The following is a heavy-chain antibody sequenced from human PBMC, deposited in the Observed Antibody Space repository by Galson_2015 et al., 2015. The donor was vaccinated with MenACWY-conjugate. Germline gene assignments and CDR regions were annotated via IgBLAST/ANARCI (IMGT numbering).Heavy chain of an antibody. D-gene: IGHD2-2*01. V-gene: IGHV1-3*01. Sequence: SVKVSCKASGYTFTSYAMHWVRQAPGQRLEWMGWINAGNGNTKYSQKFQGRVTITRDTSASTAYMELSSLRSEDTAVYYCARDPENSKQGPLPIPGDYWGQGTLVTVSS. CDR1: GYTFTSYA. J-gene: IGHJ4*02. CDR2: INAGNGNT. CDR3: ARDPENSKQGPLPIPGDY.